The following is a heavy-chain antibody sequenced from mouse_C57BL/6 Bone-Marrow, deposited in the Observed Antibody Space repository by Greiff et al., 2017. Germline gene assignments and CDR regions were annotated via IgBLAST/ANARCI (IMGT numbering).Heavy chain of an antibody. V-gene: IGHV1-55*01. CDR3: AKTRAYYYGYADY. Sequence: LQQPGASVKMSCKASGYTFTSYWITWVKQRPGQGLEWIGDIYPGSGSTNYNEKFKSKATLTVDTSSSTAYMQLSSLTSEDSAVYYCAKTRAYYYGYADYWGQGTTLTVSS. D-gene: IGHD1-2*01. CDR1: GYTFTSYW. CDR2: IYPGSGST. J-gene: IGHJ2*01.